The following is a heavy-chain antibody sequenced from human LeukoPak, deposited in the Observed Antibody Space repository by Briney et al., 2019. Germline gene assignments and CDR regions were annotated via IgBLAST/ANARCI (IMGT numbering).Heavy chain of an antibody. V-gene: IGHV3-74*01. J-gene: IGHJ4*02. CDR2: INSDGSST. Sequence: GGSLRLSCAASGFTFSSYWMHWVRQAPGKGLVWVSRINSDGSSTSYADSVKGRFTISRDNAKNTLYLQMNSLRAEDTAVYYCAREVVVAATPLDYWGQGTLVTVSS. D-gene: IGHD2-15*01. CDR1: GFTFSSYW. CDR3: AREVVVAATPLDY.